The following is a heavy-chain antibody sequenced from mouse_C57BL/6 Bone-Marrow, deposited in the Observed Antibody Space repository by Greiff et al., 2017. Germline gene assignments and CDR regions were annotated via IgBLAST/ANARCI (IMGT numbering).Heavy chain of an antibody. CDR3: TTIDYYGSSPLDY. Sequence: EVQLQESGAELVRPGASVKLSCTASGFNIKDDYMHWVKQRPEQGLEWIGWIDPENGDTEYASKFQGKATITADTSSNTAYLQLSSLTSEDTAVYYWTTIDYYGSSPLDYWGQGTTLTVSS. J-gene: IGHJ2*01. CDR1: GFNIKDDY. D-gene: IGHD1-1*01. V-gene: IGHV14-4*01. CDR2: IDPENGDT.